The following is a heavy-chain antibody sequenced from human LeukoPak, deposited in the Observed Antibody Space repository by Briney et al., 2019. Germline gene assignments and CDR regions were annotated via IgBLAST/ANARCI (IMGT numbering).Heavy chain of an antibody. D-gene: IGHD6-19*01. J-gene: IGHJ4*02. CDR1: GFTFDDYA. CDR3: AKDDSPNSSGWYGVFDY. Sequence: GGSLRLSCVASGFTFDDYAMHWVRQAPGTGLEWVSGISWNSGSIGYADSVKGRFTISRDNAKNSLYLQMNSLRAEDTALYYCAKDDSPNSSGWYGVFDYWGQGTLVTVSS. CDR2: ISWNSGSI. V-gene: IGHV3-9*01.